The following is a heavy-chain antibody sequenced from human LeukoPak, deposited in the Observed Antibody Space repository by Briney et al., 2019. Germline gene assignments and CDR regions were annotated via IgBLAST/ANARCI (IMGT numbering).Heavy chain of an antibody. D-gene: IGHD3-3*01. Sequence: PSETLSLTCTVSGGSVSSGSYYWSWIRQPPGKGLEWIGYIYYSGSTNYNPSLKSRVTISVDTSKNQFSLKLSSVTAADMAVYYCARDYDFWSGQNNYGMDVWGQGTTVTVSS. CDR2: IYYSGST. V-gene: IGHV4-61*01. J-gene: IGHJ6*02. CDR1: GGSVSSGSYY. CDR3: ARDYDFWSGQNNYGMDV.